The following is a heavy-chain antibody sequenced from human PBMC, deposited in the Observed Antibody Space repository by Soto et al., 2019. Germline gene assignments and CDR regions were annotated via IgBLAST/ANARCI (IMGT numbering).Heavy chain of an antibody. Sequence: EVQLVESGGDLVNSGGSLTLSCTASGFSFRDVWMNWVRQAPGKGLEWVGRIKNKLAGGTPDYPASVKGRFTISREDSQNTLYLQMNSLKTEDTAVYYCTTDYLYYGSKSYFTGREFALDVWGQGTTVTVAS. J-gene: IGHJ6*02. V-gene: IGHV3-15*07. D-gene: IGHD3-10*01. CDR1: GFSFRDVW. CDR3: TTDYLYYGSKSYFTGREFALDV. CDR2: IKNKLAGGTP.